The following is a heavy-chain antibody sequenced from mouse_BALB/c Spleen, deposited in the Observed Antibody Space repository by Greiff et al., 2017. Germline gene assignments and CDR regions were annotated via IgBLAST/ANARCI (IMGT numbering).Heavy chain of an antibody. J-gene: IGHJ4*01. D-gene: IGHD1-1*01. CDR3: ARDRTTVVYYAMDY. CDR2: IWAGGST. Sequence: VQGVESGPGLVAPSQSLSITCTVSGFSLTSYGVHWVRQPPGKGLEWLGVIWAGGSTNYNSALMSRLSISKDNSKSQVFLKMNSLQTDDTAMYYCARDRTTVVYYAMDYWGQGTSVTVSS. CDR1: GFSLTSYG. V-gene: IGHV2-9*02.